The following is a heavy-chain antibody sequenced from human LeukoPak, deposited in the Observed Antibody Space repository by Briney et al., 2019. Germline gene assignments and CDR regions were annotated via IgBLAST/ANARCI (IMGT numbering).Heavy chain of an antibody. CDR1: GFTFSSYS. J-gene: IGHJ4*02. Sequence: GGSLRLSCAASGFTFSSYSMNWVRQAPGKGLEWVSSISSSSSYIHYADSVKGRFTISRDNAKNSLYLQMNSLRAEDTAVYYCAGRIAARPLDYWGQGTLVTVSS. CDR3: AGRIAARPLDY. V-gene: IGHV3-21*01. CDR2: ISSSSSYI. D-gene: IGHD6-6*01.